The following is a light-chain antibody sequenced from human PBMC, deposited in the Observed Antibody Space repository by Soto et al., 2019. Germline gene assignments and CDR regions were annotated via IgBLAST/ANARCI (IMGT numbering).Light chain of an antibody. CDR2: DVT. CDR3: SSFTTSLTVI. V-gene: IGLV2-14*01. Sequence: QSALTQPASVSASPGQSITISCAGTSNDIGACQYVSWYQHRPGKAPRLIIYDVTDRPSGVSSRFSGSKSDNSASLTISGLQTDDEADYYCSSFTTSLTVIFGGGTKLTVL. CDR1: SNDIGACQY. J-gene: IGLJ2*01.